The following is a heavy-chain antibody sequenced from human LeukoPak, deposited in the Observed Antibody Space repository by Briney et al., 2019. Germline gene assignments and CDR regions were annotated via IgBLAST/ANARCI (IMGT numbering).Heavy chain of an antibody. CDR1: GYTFTSNG. Sequence: ASAKASCKASGYTFTSNGITWVRQAPGQGLEWMGWISGYNGNTNYAQKLQGRVTMTTDRSTSTAYMELRSLTSDDTAVYYCARGALAQPFYYYMDVWGEGTTVTVSS. D-gene: IGHD3-3*02. CDR2: ISGYNGNT. CDR3: ARGALAQPFYYYMDV. V-gene: IGHV1-18*01. J-gene: IGHJ6*03.